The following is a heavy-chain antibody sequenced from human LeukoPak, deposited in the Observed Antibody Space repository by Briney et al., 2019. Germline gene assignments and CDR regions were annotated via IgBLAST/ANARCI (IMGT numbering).Heavy chain of an antibody. Sequence: GGSQRLSCAASGFTFDDYAMHWVRQAPGKGLEWVSGISWNSGSIGYADSVKGRFTISRDNAKNSLYLQMNSLRAEDTALYYCAKDTGDTYYYGMDVWGQGTTVTVSS. CDR1: GFTFDDYA. J-gene: IGHJ6*02. CDR3: AKDTGDTYYYGMDV. V-gene: IGHV3-9*01. CDR2: ISWNSGSI. D-gene: IGHD3-9*01.